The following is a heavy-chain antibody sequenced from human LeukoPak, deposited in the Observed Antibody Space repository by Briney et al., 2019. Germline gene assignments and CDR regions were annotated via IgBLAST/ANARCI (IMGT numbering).Heavy chain of an antibody. Sequence: GGSLRLSCAASGFTFTNYWMHWVRQAPGKGLVWASRINSDGSSTRYADSVKGRFTISRDNAKNTLYLQMNSLRAEDTAVYYCARGKGGYCSGGSCYPGWFDPWGQGTLVTVSS. J-gene: IGHJ5*02. CDR1: GFTFTNYW. D-gene: IGHD2-15*01. V-gene: IGHV3-74*01. CDR3: ARGKGGYCSGGSCYPGWFDP. CDR2: INSDGSST.